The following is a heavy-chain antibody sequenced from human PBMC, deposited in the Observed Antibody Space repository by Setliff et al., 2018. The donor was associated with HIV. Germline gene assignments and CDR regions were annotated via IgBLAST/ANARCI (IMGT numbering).Heavy chain of an antibody. J-gene: IGHJ6*03. D-gene: IGHD4-17*01. CDR3: ARHCGGRLRYYYYMDV. CDR1: GGSNSSGSYY. CDR2: IYASGST. Sequence: SETLSLACTVSGGSNSSGSYYWSWIRQPAGKGLEWIGHIYASGSTNYNPSLKSRVTISVDTSKNQFSLKLSSVTAADTAVYYCARHCGGRLRYYYYMDVWGKGTTVTVSS. V-gene: IGHV4-61*09.